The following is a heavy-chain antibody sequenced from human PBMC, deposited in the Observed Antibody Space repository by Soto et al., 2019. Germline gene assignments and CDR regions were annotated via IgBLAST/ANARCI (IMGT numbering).Heavy chain of an antibody. D-gene: IGHD3-16*01. J-gene: IGHJ1*01. V-gene: IGHV3-21*06. CDR2: ISDDSSYI. CDR1: GFMFSAYT. CDR3: ATPYYFNH. Sequence: GESLKISCAASGFMFSAYTMNWVRQAPGKGLEWLSSISDDSSYIDYADSLRGRFTVSRDNARNSLYLQIDSLGVEDTAVYYCATPYYFNHWGPGTLVTVSS.